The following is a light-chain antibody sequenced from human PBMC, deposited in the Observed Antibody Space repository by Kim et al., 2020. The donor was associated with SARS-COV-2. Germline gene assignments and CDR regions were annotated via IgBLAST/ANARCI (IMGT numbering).Light chain of an antibody. J-gene: IGLJ2*01. CDR3: CSYAGTFTSL. V-gene: IGLV2-11*03. CDR1: SSDVGSYNY. CDR2: DVS. Sequence: GQSVTTSCTATSSDVGSYNYVSWYQQHPGKAPKVMIYDVSKRPSGVPDRFSGSKSGNTASLTISGLQADDEADYYCCSYAGTFTSLFGGGTKLTVL.